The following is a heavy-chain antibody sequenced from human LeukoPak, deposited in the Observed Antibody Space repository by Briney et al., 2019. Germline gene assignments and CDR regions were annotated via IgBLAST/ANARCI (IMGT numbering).Heavy chain of an antibody. J-gene: IGHJ4*02. CDR1: GGSFSGYY. Sequence: SETLSLTCAVYGGSFSGYYWSWIRQPPGKGLEWIGEINHSGSTNYNPSLKSRVTISVDTSKNQFSLKLSFVTAADTAVYYCARGPYYYGSGRPDYWGQGTLVTVSS. CDR3: ARGPYYYGSGRPDY. V-gene: IGHV4-34*01. CDR2: INHSGST. D-gene: IGHD3-10*01.